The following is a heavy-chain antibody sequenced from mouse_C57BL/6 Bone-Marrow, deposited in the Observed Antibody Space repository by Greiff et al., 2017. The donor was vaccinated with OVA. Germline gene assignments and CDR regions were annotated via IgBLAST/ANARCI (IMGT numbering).Heavy chain of an antibody. J-gene: IGHJ4*01. CDR3: ARGYSNLWARDY. CDR2: ISYSGST. D-gene: IGHD2-5*01. V-gene: IGHV3-8*01. CDR1: GYSITSDY. Sequence: EVHLVESGPGLAKPSQTLSLTCSVTGYSITSDYWNWFRKFPGNKLEYMGYISYSGSTYYNTSLKCRISITRDTTKNQYYLQLNSVTTEDTATYYCARGYSNLWARDYWGQGTSVTVSS.